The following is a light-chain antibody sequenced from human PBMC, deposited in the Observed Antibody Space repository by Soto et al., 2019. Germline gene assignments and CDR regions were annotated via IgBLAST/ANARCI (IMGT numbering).Light chain of an antibody. J-gene: IGLJ1*01. CDR1: SSDVGGYNY. CDR2: DVS. V-gene: IGLV2-14*01. Sequence: QSVMTQPASVSGSPGQSITISCTGTSSDVGGYNYVSWYQQHPGKAPKLMIYDVSNRPSGVSNRFSGSKSGNTASLTISGLQAEDEADYYCSSYTSSSTLVFGTGTQVPV. CDR3: SSYTSSSTLV.